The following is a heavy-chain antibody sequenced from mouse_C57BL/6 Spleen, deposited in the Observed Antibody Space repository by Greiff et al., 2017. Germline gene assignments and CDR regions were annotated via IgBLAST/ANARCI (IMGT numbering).Heavy chain of an antibody. V-gene: IGHV1-42*01. CDR3: ARVGWETWFAY. J-gene: IGHJ3*01. CDR1: GYSFTGYY. CDR2: INPSTGGT. Sequence: VQLQQSGPELVKPGASVKISCKASGYSFTGYYMNWVKQSPEKSLEWIGEINPSTGGTTYNQKFKAKATLTVDKSSSTAYMQLKSLTSEDSAVYYCARVGWETWFAYWGQGTLVTVSA. D-gene: IGHD4-1*01.